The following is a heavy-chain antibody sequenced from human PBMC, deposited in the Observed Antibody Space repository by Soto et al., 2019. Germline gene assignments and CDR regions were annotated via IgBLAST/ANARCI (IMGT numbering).Heavy chain of an antibody. CDR3: ARIRRSARITIVRGVIAPPHYYYYYGMDV. J-gene: IGHJ6*02. CDR2: IDWDDDK. D-gene: IGHD3-10*01. Sequence: SGPTLVNPTQTLTLTCTFSGFSLSTSGMCVSWIRQPPGKALEWLALIDWDDDKYYSTSLKTRLTISKDTSKNQVVLTMTNMDPVFTATYYCARIRRSARITIVRGVIAPPHYYYYYGMDVWGQGTTVTVSS. CDR1: GFSLSTSGMC. V-gene: IGHV2-70*01.